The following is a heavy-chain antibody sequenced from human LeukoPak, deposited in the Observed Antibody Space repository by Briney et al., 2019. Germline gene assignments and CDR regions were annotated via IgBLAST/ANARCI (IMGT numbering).Heavy chain of an antibody. V-gene: IGHV3-23*01. CDR2: ISDRGSRT. Sequence: GGSLRLSCAVSGITLSNYGMSWVRQAPGKGLEWVAGISDRGSRTNYADSVKGRFTISTDNPKNTLYLQMNSLRAEDTAVYFCARRGVVIRVILVGFHKEAYYFDSWGQGALVTVSS. D-gene: IGHD3-22*01. CDR1: GITLSNYG. CDR3: ARRGVVIRVILVGFHKEAYYFDS. J-gene: IGHJ4*02.